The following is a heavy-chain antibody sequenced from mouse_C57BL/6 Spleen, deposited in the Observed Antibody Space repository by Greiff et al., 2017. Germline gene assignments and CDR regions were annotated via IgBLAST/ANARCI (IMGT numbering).Heavy chain of an antibody. Sequence: VQLQQPGAELVKPGASVKMSCKASGYTFTSYWITWVKQRPGQGLEWIGDIYPGSGSTNYNEKFKSKATLTVDTSSSTAYMQLSSLTSEDSAVYYCARHYGYIYYFDYWGQGTTLTVSS. CDR3: ARHYGYIYYFDY. J-gene: IGHJ2*01. V-gene: IGHV1-55*01. CDR1: GYTFTSYW. CDR2: IYPGSGST. D-gene: IGHD2-2*01.